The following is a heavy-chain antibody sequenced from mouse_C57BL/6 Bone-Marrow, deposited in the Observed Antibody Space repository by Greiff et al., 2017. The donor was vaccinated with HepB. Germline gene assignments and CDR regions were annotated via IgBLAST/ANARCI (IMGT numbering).Heavy chain of an antibody. Sequence: QVHVKQPGAELVKPGASVKLSCKASGYTFTSYWMHWVKQRPGQGLEWIGMIHPNSGSTNYNEKFKSKATLTVDKSSSTAYMQLSSLTSEDSAVYYCAPRAVVAPYFDYWGQGTTLTVSS. CDR1: GYTFTSYW. V-gene: IGHV1-64*01. D-gene: IGHD1-1*01. J-gene: IGHJ2*01. CDR2: IHPNSGST. CDR3: APRAVVAPYFDY.